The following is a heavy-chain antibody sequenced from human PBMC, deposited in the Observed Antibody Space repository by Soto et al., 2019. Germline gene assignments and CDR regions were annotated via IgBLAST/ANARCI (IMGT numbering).Heavy chain of an antibody. D-gene: IGHD1-26*01. CDR2: VSSTGSYT. V-gene: IGHV3-11*06. CDR1: GFNFGDYY. J-gene: IGHJ2*01. CDR3: ARLRVGVNWYFDL. Sequence: PGGSLRLSCAASGFNFGDYYMSWVRQAPGKGLECVSFVSSTGSYTKYSDSVGGRFTVSRDNGKNSLHLQLNSLRVEDTAVYYCARLRVGVNWYFDLWGRGTLVTVSS.